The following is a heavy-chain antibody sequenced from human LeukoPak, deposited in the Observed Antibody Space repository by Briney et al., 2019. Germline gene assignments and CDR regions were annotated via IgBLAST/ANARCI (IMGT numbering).Heavy chain of an antibody. CDR1: GGSISSSNW. Sequence: PSGTLSLTCAVSGGSISSSNWWSWVRQPPGKGLEWIGEIFYSGSTSYNPSLKSRVFMSVDRPKNQVSLMLSSVTAADTAVYYCARGFYDTHILAVSPTEYSQYYFGLDVWGQGTTVIVSS. CDR3: ARGFYDTHILAVSPTEYSQYYFGLDV. V-gene: IGHV4-4*02. D-gene: IGHD2/OR15-2a*01. CDR2: IFYSGST. J-gene: IGHJ6*02.